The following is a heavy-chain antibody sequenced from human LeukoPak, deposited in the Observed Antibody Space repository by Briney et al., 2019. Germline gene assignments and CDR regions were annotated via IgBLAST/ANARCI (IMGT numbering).Heavy chain of an antibody. J-gene: IGHJ6*02. V-gene: IGHV1-8*01. D-gene: IGHD3-10*01. CDR1: GYTFTTYD. Sequence: ASVKVSCKASGYTFTTYDITWVRQATGQGLEWMGWMNPNSGDTAYAQKFQGRVTMTRDTSTSTVYMELSSLRSEDTAVYYCARDPPYYYGSGSYYISDYYYGMDVWGQGTTVTVSS. CDR2: MNPNSGDT. CDR3: ARDPPYYYGSGSYYISDYYYGMDV.